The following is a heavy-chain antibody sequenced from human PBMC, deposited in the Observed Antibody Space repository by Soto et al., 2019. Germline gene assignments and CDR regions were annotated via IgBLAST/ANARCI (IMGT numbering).Heavy chain of an antibody. CDR3: ARGRGYYYYGMDV. Sequence: QVQLVQSGAEVKKPGSSVKVSCKASGGTFSSYTISWVRQAPGQGLEWMGRIIPILGIANYAQKFQGRVTITADKSTSTAYMELSRLRSEDTAVYYCARGRGYYYYGMDVWGQGTTVTVSS. J-gene: IGHJ6*02. D-gene: IGHD1-26*01. CDR1: GGTFSSYT. V-gene: IGHV1-69*02. CDR2: IIPILGIA.